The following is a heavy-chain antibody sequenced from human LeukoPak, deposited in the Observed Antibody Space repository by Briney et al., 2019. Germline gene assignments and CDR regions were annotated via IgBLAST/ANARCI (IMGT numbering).Heavy chain of an antibody. J-gene: IGHJ3*02. Sequence: ASVKVSCKASGYTFTGYYMHWVRQAPGQGLEWMGWINPNSGGTNYAQKFQGRVTMTRDTSISTAYMELSRLRSDDTAGYYCARAGRQVEAARPQRPDYAVDIWGQGTMVTVSS. CDR1: GYTFTGYY. CDR3: ARAGRQVEAARPQRPDYAVDI. V-gene: IGHV1-2*02. D-gene: IGHD2-15*01. CDR2: INPNSGGT.